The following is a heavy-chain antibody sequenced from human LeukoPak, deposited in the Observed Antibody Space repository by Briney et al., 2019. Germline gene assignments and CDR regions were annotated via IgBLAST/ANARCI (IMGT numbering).Heavy chain of an antibody. CDR3: ARDGYYYDSSGYYYYSEVLSSFDY. CDR2: IYHSGST. D-gene: IGHD3-22*01. J-gene: IGHJ4*02. CDR1: GYSISSGYY. Sequence: SETLSLTCTVSGYSISSGYYWGWIRQPPGKGLEWIGSIYHSGSTYYNPSLKSRVTISVDTSKNQFSLKLCSVTAADTAVYYCARDGYYYDSSGYYYYSEVLSSFDYWGQGTLVTDSS. V-gene: IGHV4-38-2*02.